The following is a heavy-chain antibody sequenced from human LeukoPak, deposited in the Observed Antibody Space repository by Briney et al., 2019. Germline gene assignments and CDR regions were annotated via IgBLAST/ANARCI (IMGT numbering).Heavy chain of an antibody. J-gene: IGHJ4*02. CDR3: ARTEINYYDSSVGYYFDY. V-gene: IGHV5-51*01. D-gene: IGHD3-22*01. CDR1: GYSFTSYW. Sequence: GESLKISCKGSGYSFTSYWIGWVRQMPGKGLEWMGIIYPGASDTRYSPSFQGQVTISADKSISTAYLQWSSLKASDTAMYYCARTEINYYDSSVGYYFDYWGQGTLVTVSS. CDR2: IYPGASDT.